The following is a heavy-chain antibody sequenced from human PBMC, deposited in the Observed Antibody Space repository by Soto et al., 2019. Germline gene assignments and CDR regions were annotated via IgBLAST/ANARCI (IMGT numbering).Heavy chain of an antibody. Sequence: SETLSLTCAVSSGPISSAYWWSWVRQPPGKGLECIGEIYHSGGTNYSPSLKSRVTISVDKSKNQFSLNLTSVTAADTAVYYCARRSAGSGCAFEYWGPGTLVTVSS. V-gene: IGHV4-4*02. CDR2: IYHSGGT. CDR3: ARRSAGSGCAFEY. J-gene: IGHJ4*02. CDR1: SGPISSAYW. D-gene: IGHD6-19*01.